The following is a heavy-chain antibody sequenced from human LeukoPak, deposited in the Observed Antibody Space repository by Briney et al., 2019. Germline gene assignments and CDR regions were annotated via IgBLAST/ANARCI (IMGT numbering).Heavy chain of an antibody. J-gene: IGHJ4*02. CDR2: ISGSGGST. V-gene: IGHV3-23*01. CDR1: GFTFSSYA. CDR3: AKDYYGDYNFDY. D-gene: IGHD4-17*01. Sequence: GGSLRLSCAASGFTFSSYAMSWVRQAPGKGLEWVSAISGSGGSTYYTDSVKGRFTISRDNSKNTLYLQMNSLRAEDTAVYYCAKDYYGDYNFDYWGQGTLVTVSS.